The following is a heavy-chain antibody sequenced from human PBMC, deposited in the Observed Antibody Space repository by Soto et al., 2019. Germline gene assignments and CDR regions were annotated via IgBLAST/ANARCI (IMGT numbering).Heavy chain of an antibody. CDR3: ARDERLELRPFED. CDR2: ISYDGSNK. J-gene: IGHJ4*02. V-gene: IGHV3-30-3*01. D-gene: IGHD1-7*01. CDR1: GFTFSSYA. Sequence: ESGGGVVQPGRSLRLSCAASGFTFSSYAMHWVRQAPGKGLEWVAVISYDGSNKYYADSVKGRFTISRDNSKNTLYLQMNSLRAEDTAVYYCARDERLELRPFEDWGQGTLVTVSS.